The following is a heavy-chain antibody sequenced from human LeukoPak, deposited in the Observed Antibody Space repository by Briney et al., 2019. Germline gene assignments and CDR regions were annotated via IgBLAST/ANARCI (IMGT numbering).Heavy chain of an antibody. J-gene: IGHJ4*02. D-gene: IGHD1-7*01. Sequence: PGGSLRLSCAASGFTFSYYTMNWVRQAPGKGLEWVSSISSNSTYIYYADSVKGRFTISRDNAKNSLYLQMNSLRADDTAIYYCAREDDWNYEDYWGQGTLVTVSS. CDR1: GFTFSYYT. CDR3: AREDDWNYEDY. V-gene: IGHV3-21*01. CDR2: ISSNSTYI.